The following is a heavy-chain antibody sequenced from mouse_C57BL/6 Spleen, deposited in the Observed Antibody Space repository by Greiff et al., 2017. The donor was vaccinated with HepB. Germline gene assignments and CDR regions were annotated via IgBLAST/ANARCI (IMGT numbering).Heavy chain of an antibody. Sequence: VQLQQSGPELVKPGASVKISCKASGYTFTDYYMNWVKQSHGKSLEWIGDINPNNGGTSYNQKFKGKATLTVDKSSSTAYMELRSLTSEDSAVYYCAPLTGDYAMDYWGQGTSVTVSS. V-gene: IGHV1-26*01. CDR2: INPNNGGT. CDR3: APLTGDYAMDY. D-gene: IGHD4-1*01. J-gene: IGHJ4*01. CDR1: GYTFTDYY.